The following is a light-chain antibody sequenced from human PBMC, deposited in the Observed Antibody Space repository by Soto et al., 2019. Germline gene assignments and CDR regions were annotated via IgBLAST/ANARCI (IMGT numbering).Light chain of an antibody. Sequence: EIVLTQSPGTLSLSPGERATLSCRAIQSVSSSNLAWYQQKPGQAPRLLIYGASSRATGIPDRFSGSGSGTDFTLTISSLEPEDFAVYYCQQRSNWPPITFGQGTRLETK. CDR3: QQRSNWPPIT. J-gene: IGKJ5*01. V-gene: IGKV3D-20*02. CDR1: QSVSSSN. CDR2: GAS.